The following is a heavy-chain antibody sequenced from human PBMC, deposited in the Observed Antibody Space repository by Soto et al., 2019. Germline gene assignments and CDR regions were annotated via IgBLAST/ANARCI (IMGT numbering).Heavy chain of an antibody. Sequence: PSETLSLTWAVSGGSISSGGYCWSRNRKPPGKGLKWIGYIYHSGSTYYNPSLKSRVTISVDRSKNQFALRLSSVTAADTAVYYCAGGIAARPLGYWGQGTLVTVSS. CDR2: IYHSGST. D-gene: IGHD6-6*01. J-gene: IGHJ4*02. CDR3: AGGIAARPLGY. V-gene: IGHV4-30-2*01. CDR1: GGSISSGGYC.